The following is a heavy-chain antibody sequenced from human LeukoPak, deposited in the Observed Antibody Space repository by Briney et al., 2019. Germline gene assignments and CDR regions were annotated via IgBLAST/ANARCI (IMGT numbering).Heavy chain of an antibody. CDR1: GGSFSGYY. J-gene: IGHJ5*02. Sequence: SETLSLTCAVYGGSFSGYYWSWIRQPPGKGLEWIGEINHSGSTNYNPSLKSRVTISVDTSKNQFSLKLSSVTAADTAVYHCASRLYSSSSTYNWFDPWGQGTLVTVSS. CDR3: ASRLYSSSSTYNWFDP. D-gene: IGHD6-6*01. CDR2: INHSGST. V-gene: IGHV4-34*01.